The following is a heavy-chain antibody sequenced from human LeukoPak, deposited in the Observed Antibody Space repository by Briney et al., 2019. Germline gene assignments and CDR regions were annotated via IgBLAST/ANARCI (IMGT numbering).Heavy chain of an antibody. J-gene: IGHJ4*02. V-gene: IGHV4-34*01. CDR3: ARGRRESIVGAKTEFDY. CDR1: GGSFSGYN. Sequence: PSETLSLTCAVYGGSFSGYNWSWIRQPPGKGLEWIGKINHSGSTNYNPSLKSRVTISVDTSKNQFSLKLSSVTAADTAVYYCARGRRESIVGAKTEFDYWGQGTLVTVSS. CDR2: INHSGST. D-gene: IGHD1-26*01.